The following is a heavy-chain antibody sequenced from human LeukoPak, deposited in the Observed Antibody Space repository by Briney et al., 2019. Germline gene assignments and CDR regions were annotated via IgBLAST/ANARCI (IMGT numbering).Heavy chain of an antibody. V-gene: IGHV3-30-3*01. Sequence: PGGSLRLSCAASGFTVSSNYMSWVRQAPGKGLEWVAVISYDGSNKYYADSVKGRFTISRDNSENTLYLQMNSLRAEDTAEYYCARDGPLGYCSSTSCRYDAFDIWGQGTMVTVSS. CDR2: ISYDGSNK. CDR3: ARDGPLGYCSSTSCRYDAFDI. CDR1: GFTVSSNY. D-gene: IGHD2-2*01. J-gene: IGHJ3*02.